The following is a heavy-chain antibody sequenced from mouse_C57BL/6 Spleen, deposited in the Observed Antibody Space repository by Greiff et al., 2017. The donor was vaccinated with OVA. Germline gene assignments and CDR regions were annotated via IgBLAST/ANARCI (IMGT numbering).Heavy chain of an antibody. CDR3: ARGGDYYYGSQYYFDY. Sequence: QVHVKQPGAELVMPGASVKLSCKASGYTFTSYWMHWVKQRPGQGLEWIGEIDPSDSYTNYNQKFKGKSTLTVDKSSSTAYMQLSSLTSEDSAVYYCARGGDYYYGSQYYFDYWGQGTTLTVSS. D-gene: IGHD1-1*01. J-gene: IGHJ2*01. CDR2: IDPSDSYT. V-gene: IGHV1-69*01. CDR1: GYTFTSYW.